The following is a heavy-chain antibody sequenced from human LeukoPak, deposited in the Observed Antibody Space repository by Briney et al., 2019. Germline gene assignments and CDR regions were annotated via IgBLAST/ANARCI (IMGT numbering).Heavy chain of an antibody. Sequence: ASVKVSCKASGGTFSSYAISWVRQAPGQGLEWMGGIIPIFGTANYAQKFQGRVTIIADESTSTAYMELSSLRSEDTAVYYCAREGSLYSGSYYVFDYWGQGTLVTVSS. CDR3: AREGSLYSGSYYVFDY. J-gene: IGHJ4*02. V-gene: IGHV1-69*13. D-gene: IGHD1-26*01. CDR2: IIPIFGTA. CDR1: GGTFSSYA.